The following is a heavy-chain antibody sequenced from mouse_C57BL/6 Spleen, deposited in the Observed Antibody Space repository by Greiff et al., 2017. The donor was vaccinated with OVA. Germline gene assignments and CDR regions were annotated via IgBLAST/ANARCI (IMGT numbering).Heavy chain of an antibody. CDR2: IFPGSGST. CDR3: AREDYYGSSYGFAY. V-gene: IGHV1-75*01. D-gene: IGHD1-1*01. J-gene: IGHJ3*01. Sequence: VQLQESGPELVKPGASVKISCKASGYTFTDYYINWVKQRPGQGLEWIGWIFPGSGSTYYNEKFKGKATLTVDKSSSTAYMLLSSLTSEDSAVYFCAREDYYGSSYGFAYWGQGTLVTVSA. CDR1: GYTFTDYY.